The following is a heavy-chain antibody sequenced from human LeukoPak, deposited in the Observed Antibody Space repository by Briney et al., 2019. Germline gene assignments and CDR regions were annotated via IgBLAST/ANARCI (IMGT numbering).Heavy chain of an antibody. CDR3: AREGGYYYGNYYYYGMDV. J-gene: IGHJ6*02. D-gene: IGHD3-22*01. V-gene: IGHV1-2*02. Sequence: ASVKVSCKSSGYTFTGYYMHWVRQAPGQGLEWMGWINPNSGGTNYAQKFQGRVTMTRDTSISTAYMELSRLRSDDTAVYYCAREGGYYYGNYYYYGMDVWGQGTTVTVSS. CDR2: INPNSGGT. CDR1: GYTFTGYY.